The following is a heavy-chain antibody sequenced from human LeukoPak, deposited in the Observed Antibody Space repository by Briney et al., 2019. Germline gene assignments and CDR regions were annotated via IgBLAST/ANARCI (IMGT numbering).Heavy chain of an antibody. CDR3: ASSPYYYDSSGLRSFDY. CDR2: IYYSGST. CDR1: GGSISSSSYY. D-gene: IGHD3-22*01. Sequence: SETLSLTCTVSGGSISSSSYYWGWIRQPPGTGLEWIGSIYYSGSTYYNPSLKSRVTISVDTSKNQFSLKLSSVTAADTAVYYCASSPYYYDSSGLRSFDYWGQGTLVTVSS. J-gene: IGHJ4*02. V-gene: IGHV4-39*01.